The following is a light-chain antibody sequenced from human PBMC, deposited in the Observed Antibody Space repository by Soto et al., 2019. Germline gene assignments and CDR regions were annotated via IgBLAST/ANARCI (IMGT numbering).Light chain of an antibody. J-gene: IGLJ3*02. Sequence: QPVLTQSPSASASLGASVKLTCTLSSGHTNYAIAWLRLQPEKGPRYLMKLNSDGRHSKGDGIPDRFSGSSSGAERYLTISRLRSEDEADYYCLTWGAGIWVFGGGTQLTVL. CDR3: LTWGAGIWV. CDR1: SGHTNYA. CDR2: LNSDGRH. V-gene: IGLV4-69*01.